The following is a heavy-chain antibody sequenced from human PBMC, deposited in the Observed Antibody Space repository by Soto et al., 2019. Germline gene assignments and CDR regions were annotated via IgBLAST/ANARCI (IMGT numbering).Heavy chain of an antibody. Sequence: SQTLSLTCAISGDSVSGNSAAWNWIRQSPSRGLEWLGRTYYRTKWYNEYAVSVKSRITINPDTSKNQFSLHLNSVTPEDTAMYYCARDNWNSGGMGGWGHGTTVTVSS. J-gene: IGHJ6*02. CDR2: TYYRTKWYN. D-gene: IGHD1-7*01. CDR1: GDSVSGNSAA. CDR3: ARDNWNSGGMGG. V-gene: IGHV6-1*01.